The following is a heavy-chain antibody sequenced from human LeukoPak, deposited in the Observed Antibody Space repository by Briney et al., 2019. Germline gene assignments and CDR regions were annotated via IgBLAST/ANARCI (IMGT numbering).Heavy chain of an antibody. D-gene: IGHD3-16*02. CDR1: GGSISSYY. V-gene: IGHV4-4*07. Sequence: SETLSLTCTVSGGSISSYYWSWIRQPAGKGLEWIGRIYTSGSTNYNPSLKSRVTMSVDTSKNQFSLKLSSVTAADTAVYYCARVNYDYVWGSYRPYNFDYWGQGTLVTVSS. CDR2: IYTSGST. J-gene: IGHJ4*02. CDR3: ARVNYDYVWGSYRPYNFDY.